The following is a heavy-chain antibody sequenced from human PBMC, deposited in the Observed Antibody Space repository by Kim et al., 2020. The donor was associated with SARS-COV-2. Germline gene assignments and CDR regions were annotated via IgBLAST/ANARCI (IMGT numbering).Heavy chain of an antibody. J-gene: IGHJ2*01. CDR2: IYYSGST. CDR3: ARHLYSTSYFDL. V-gene: IGHV4-59*08. Sequence: SETLSLTCTVSGGSISSYYWSWIRQPPGKGLEWIGYIYYSGSTNYNPSLKSRVTISVDTSKNQLSLKLSSVTAADTAVYHCARHLYSTSYFDLWGRGTLVTVSS. D-gene: IGHD6-6*01. CDR1: GGSISSYY.